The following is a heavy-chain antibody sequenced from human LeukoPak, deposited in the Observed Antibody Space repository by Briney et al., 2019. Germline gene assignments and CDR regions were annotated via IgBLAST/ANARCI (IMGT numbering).Heavy chain of an antibody. Sequence: SETLSLTCAVYGGSFSDYYWSWIRQPPGKGLEWIGEINHSGSTNYNPSLKSRVTISVDTSKNQFSLNLSSVTAADTAVYYCARGSKYYYDSSGFLNWFDPWGQGTLVTVSS. V-gene: IGHV4-34*01. CDR2: INHSGST. CDR1: GGSFSDYY. CDR3: ARGSKYYYDSSGFLNWFDP. J-gene: IGHJ5*02. D-gene: IGHD3-22*01.